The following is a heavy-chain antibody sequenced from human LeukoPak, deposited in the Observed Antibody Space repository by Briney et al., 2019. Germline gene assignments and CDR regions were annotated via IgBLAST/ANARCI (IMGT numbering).Heavy chain of an antibody. J-gene: IGHJ3*02. CDR3: AKPTRRQWLGVAFDI. CDR2: ISYDGSNK. Sequence: GGALRLSCAASGFTFSSYGMHWVRQAPGKGLEWVAVISYDGSNKYYADSVKGRFTISRDNSKNTLYLQMNSLRAEDTAVYYCAKPTRRQWLGVAFDIWGQGTMVTVSS. D-gene: IGHD6-19*01. CDR1: GFTFSSYG. V-gene: IGHV3-30*18.